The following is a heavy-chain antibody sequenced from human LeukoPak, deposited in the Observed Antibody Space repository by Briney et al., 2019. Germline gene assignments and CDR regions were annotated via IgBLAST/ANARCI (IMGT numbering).Heavy chain of an antibody. D-gene: IGHD3-16*01. Sequence: PGGSLRLSCAASGFTFSSYGMHWIRQAPGKGLEWVAFIRNDGSITYNADSVKGRFTISRDNSKNTLYLQMNSLRADDTAVYYCAKDTRLCYFDYWGQGTLVTVSS. CDR1: GFTFSSYG. J-gene: IGHJ4*02. CDR3: AKDTRLCYFDY. CDR2: IRNDGSIT. V-gene: IGHV3-30*02.